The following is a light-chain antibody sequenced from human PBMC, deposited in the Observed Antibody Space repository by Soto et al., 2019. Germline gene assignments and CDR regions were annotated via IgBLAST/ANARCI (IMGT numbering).Light chain of an antibody. CDR3: QQRSNWPPTWT. Sequence: EIVLTQSPATLSLSPGERATLSCRASQSVSSYLAWYQQKPGQAPRLLIYDASNRATGIPARFSGSGSGTDFTLTISSLEPEDFAVYYCQQRSNWPPTWTDGQGTKVNSK. J-gene: IGKJ1*01. V-gene: IGKV3-11*01. CDR2: DAS. CDR1: QSVSSY.